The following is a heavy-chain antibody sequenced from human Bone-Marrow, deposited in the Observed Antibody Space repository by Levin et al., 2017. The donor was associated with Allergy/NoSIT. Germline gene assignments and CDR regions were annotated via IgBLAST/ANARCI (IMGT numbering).Heavy chain of an antibody. CDR2: ISGSGGST. D-gene: IGHD1-26*01. J-gene: IGHJ4*02. CDR3: ANLYSGSSYFDY. CDR1: GFTFSSYA. V-gene: IGHV3-23*01. Sequence: GGSLRLSCSASGFTFSSYAMSWVRQAPGKGLEWVSAISGSGGSTYYADSVKGRFTISRDNSNNTLYLQMNSLRAEDTAIYYCANLYSGSSYFDYWGQGTLVTVSS.